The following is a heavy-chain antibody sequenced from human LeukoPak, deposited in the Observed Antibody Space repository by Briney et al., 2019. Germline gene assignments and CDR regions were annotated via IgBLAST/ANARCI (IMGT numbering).Heavy chain of an antibody. Sequence: GGSLRLSCAASGFSFSSYGMHWVRQAPGKGPEWVAFIRYDGSDKYYTHSVKGRFTISRDNSKNTLYLQMNSLRAEDTAVYYCARDYGGSSPFDYWGQGTLVTVSS. CDR1: GFSFSSYG. J-gene: IGHJ4*02. V-gene: IGHV3-30*02. D-gene: IGHD4-23*01. CDR2: IRYDGSDK. CDR3: ARDYGGSSPFDY.